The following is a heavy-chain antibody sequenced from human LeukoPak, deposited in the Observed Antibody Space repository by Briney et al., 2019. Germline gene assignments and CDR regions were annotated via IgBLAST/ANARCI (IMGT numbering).Heavy chain of an antibody. D-gene: IGHD3-22*01. CDR3: ARVTTGGYYNY. CDR1: GGSISSGSYY. Sequence: SETLSLTCTVSGGSISSGSYYWSWIRQPAGRGLEWIGRIYTSGSTNYNPSLKSRVTISLDTSENHFSLKLSSVTAADTAVYYCARVTTGGYYNYWGQGTLVTVSS. CDR2: IYTSGST. J-gene: IGHJ4*02. V-gene: IGHV4-61*02.